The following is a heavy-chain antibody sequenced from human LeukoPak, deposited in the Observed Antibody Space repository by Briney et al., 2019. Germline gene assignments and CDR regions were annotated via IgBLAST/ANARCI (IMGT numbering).Heavy chain of an antibody. Sequence: SQTLSLTCTVSGGSISSGSYYWSWIRQPAGKGLEWIGRIYTSGSTNYNPSLKSRVTISVDTSKNQFSLKLSSVTAADTAVYYCARAPLHRRYSGYDSSYYYYYYMDVWGKGTTVTISS. D-gene: IGHD5-12*01. CDR3: ARAPLHRRYSGYDSSYYYYYYMDV. CDR2: IYTSGST. CDR1: GGSISSGSYY. J-gene: IGHJ6*03. V-gene: IGHV4-61*02.